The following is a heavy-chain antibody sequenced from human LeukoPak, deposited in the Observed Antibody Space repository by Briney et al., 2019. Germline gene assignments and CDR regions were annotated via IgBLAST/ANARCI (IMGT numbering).Heavy chain of an antibody. V-gene: IGHV3-53*01. J-gene: IGHJ4*02. Sequence: GGSLRLFCAASGFTFCRNYMSWVRQAPGKVLEWVSVIHSDGRTDYEDSEKGRFTISRDNSKNTLYLKMNSLRAEDTAVYYCARIGPNGSGWFPFDYWGQGTLVTVSS. CDR1: GFTFCRNY. D-gene: IGHD6-19*01. CDR2: IHSDGRT. CDR3: ARIGPNGSGWFPFDY.